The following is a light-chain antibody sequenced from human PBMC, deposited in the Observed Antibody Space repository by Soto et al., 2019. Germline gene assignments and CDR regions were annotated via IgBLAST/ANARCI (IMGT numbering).Light chain of an antibody. CDR3: QQSFSTPRT. CDR1: QTISDY. J-gene: IGKJ1*01. V-gene: IGKV1-39*01. Sequence: DIQMTQSPSSLSASIGNRVTITCRASQTISDYLNWYPHKPGKAPQLLIYAASNLQSGVPSRFSGSGSGTDFTLTISSLQPEDFATYFCQQSFSTPRTFGQGTKVDIK. CDR2: AAS.